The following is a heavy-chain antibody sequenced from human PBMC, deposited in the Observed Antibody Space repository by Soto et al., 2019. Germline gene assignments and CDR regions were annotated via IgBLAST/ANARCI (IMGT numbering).Heavy chain of an antibody. V-gene: IGHV1-69*01. J-gene: IGHJ6*02. Sequence: QVQLVQSGAEVKKPGSSVKVSCEASGGTFSSYAISWVRQAPGQGLEWMGGIIPIFGTANYAQKFQGRVTITADESTSTDYMELSSLRSEDTAVYYCARDEDFVVVPAAIKWSYGMDVWGQGTTVTVSS. D-gene: IGHD2-2*02. CDR3: ARDEDFVVVPAAIKWSYGMDV. CDR1: GGTFSSYA. CDR2: IIPIFGTA.